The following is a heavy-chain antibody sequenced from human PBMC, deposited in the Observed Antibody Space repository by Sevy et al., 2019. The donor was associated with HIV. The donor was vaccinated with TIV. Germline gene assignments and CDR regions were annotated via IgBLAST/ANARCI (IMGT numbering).Heavy chain of an antibody. CDR2: IKQEGGVK. V-gene: IGHV3-7*01. D-gene: IGHD6-13*01. Sequence: GGSLRLSCAASGFSLNTYWMSWVRQAPGKGLEWVANIKQEGGVKYYVDSVKGRFTISIENARNFLFRQMNSLRAEDTARYYCVGAVAADGSFWGQGTLVTVSS. CDR3: VGAVAADGSF. J-gene: IGHJ4*02. CDR1: GFSLNTYW.